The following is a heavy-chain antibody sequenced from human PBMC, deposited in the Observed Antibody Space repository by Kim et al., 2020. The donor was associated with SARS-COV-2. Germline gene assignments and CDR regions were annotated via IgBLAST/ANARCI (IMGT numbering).Heavy chain of an antibody. V-gene: IGHV3-23*01. J-gene: IGHJ3*02. CDR2: ISGSGGST. D-gene: IGHD3-22*01. Sequence: GGSLRLSCAASGFTFSSYAMSWVRQAPGKGLEWVSAISGSGGSTYYADSVKCRFTISRDNSKNTLYLQMNSLRAEDTAVYYCAKDSNQYYYDSSGYSPGAFDIWGQGTMVTVSS. CDR3: AKDSNQYYYDSSGYSPGAFDI. CDR1: GFTFSSYA.